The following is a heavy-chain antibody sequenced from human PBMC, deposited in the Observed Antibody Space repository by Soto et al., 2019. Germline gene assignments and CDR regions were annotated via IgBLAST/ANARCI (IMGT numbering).Heavy chain of an antibody. CDR1: GGSISSGYYY. J-gene: IGHJ5*02. CDR3: ARMGLHLGELSRNWFDP. Sequence: PSETLSLTCTISGGSISSGYYYWTWIRQFPGKGLEWIAYIYSSGTTHYNPSLKSRATISLDTSNNQFSLEVKSATAADTAVYYCARMGLHLGELSRNWFDPWGQGSLVTVSS. D-gene: IGHD3-16*02. V-gene: IGHV4-31*03. CDR2: IYSSGTT.